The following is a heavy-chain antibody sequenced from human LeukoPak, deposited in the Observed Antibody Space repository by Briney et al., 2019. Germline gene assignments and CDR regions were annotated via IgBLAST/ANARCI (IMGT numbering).Heavy chain of an antibody. CDR1: GGSISSSSYY. Sequence: SETLSLTCTVSGGSISSSSYYWGWIRQPPGKGLEWIGSIYYSGSTYYNPSLKSRVTISVDTSKNQFSLKLSSVTAADTAVYYCARDYYDSSAHNWFDPWGQGTLVTVSS. J-gene: IGHJ5*02. CDR2: IYYSGST. D-gene: IGHD3-22*01. CDR3: ARDYYDSSAHNWFDP. V-gene: IGHV4-39*07.